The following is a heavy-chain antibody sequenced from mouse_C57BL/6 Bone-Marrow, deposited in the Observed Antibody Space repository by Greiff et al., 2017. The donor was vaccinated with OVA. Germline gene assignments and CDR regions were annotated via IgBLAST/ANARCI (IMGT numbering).Heavy chain of an antibody. CDR2: IDPETGGT. CDR1: GYTFTDYE. CDR3: TRTDRLVDY. J-gene: IGHJ2*01. V-gene: IGHV1-15*01. Sequence: QVQLKQSGAELVRPGASVTLSCKASGYTFTDYEMHWVKQTPVHGLEWIGAIDPETGGTAYNQKFKGKAILTADKSSSTAYMELRSLTSEDSAVYYGTRTDRLVDYWGQGTTLTVSS. D-gene: IGHD2-13*01.